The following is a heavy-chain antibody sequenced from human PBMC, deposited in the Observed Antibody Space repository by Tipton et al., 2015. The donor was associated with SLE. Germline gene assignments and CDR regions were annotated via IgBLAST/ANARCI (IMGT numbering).Heavy chain of an antibody. D-gene: IGHD3-3*01. J-gene: IGHJ4*02. CDR3: ARLSAYYRVFDL. V-gene: IGHV4-59*08. Sequence: TLSLTCTVSGGSITSHYWTWIRQSPGKEFEWLAYVSYTGSATYSPSLRSRVSISLDTSENQFSLKVTSVTAADTAVYYCARLSAYYRVFDLWGQGTQVTVSS. CDR2: VSYTGSA. CDR1: GGSITSHY.